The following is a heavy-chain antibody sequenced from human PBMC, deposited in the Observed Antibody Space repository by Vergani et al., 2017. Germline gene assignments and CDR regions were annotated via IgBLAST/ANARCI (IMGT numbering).Heavy chain of an antibody. CDR2: ISGPGLST. D-gene: IGHD2/OR15-2a*01. Sequence: EVHLLESGGGLVQSGGSLRLSCAASGFTFSNSAVSWVRQAPGRGLAWVSSISGPGLSTYYADSVKGRFSISRDNSKNTVFLQMHSLRAADTAIYYCVKEKIDLGSYCFDSWGHGILVTVSS. V-gene: IGHV3-23*01. CDR3: VKEKIDLGSYCFDS. J-gene: IGHJ4*01. CDR1: GFTFSNSA.